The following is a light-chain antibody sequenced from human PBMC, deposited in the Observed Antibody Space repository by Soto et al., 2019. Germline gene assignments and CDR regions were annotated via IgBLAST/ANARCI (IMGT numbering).Light chain of an antibody. J-gene: IGKJ2*01. V-gene: IGKV3-11*01. CDR3: QQRDNWPRYT. CDR2: DAS. Sequence: EIVLTQSPATLSLSPGERATLSCRASQSVSSYLAWYQQKPGQAPRLLIYDASNRATGIPARFSGSGSGTDFTLPISSLEPEDFAVYYCQQRDNWPRYTFGQGTKLEIK. CDR1: QSVSSY.